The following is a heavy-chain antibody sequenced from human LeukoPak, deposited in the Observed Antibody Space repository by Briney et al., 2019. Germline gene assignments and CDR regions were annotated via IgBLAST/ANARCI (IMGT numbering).Heavy chain of an antibody. V-gene: IGHV4-39*02. CDR1: GGSTSSSSYY. CDR2: IYYSGST. CDR3: ARESSSWYRDFDY. D-gene: IGHD6-13*01. Sequence: PSETLSLTCTVSGGSTSSSSYYWGWIRQPPGKGLEWIGSIYYSGSTYYNPSLKSRVTISVDTSKNQFSLKLSSVTAADTAVYYCARESSSWYRDFDYWGQGTLVTVSS. J-gene: IGHJ4*02.